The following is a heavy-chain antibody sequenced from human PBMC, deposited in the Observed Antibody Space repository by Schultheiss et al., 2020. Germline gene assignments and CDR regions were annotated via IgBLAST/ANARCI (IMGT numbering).Heavy chain of an antibody. D-gene: IGHD3-22*01. V-gene: IGHV3-23*01. J-gene: IGHJ4*02. CDR3: ATQRVSYYYDSSGYYGDY. Sequence: GGSLRLSCAASGFTFSSYAMSWVRQAPGKGLEWVSAIRGSGVSTYYADSVKGRFTISRDNSKNTLYLQMNSLRAEDTAVYYCATQRVSYYYDSSGYYGDYWGQGTLVTVSS. CDR2: IRGSGVST. CDR1: GFTFSSYA.